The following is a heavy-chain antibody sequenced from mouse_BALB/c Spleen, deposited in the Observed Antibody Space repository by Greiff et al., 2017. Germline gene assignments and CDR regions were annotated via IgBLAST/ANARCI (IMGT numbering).Heavy chain of an antibody. V-gene: IGHV1-5*01. J-gene: IGHJ4*01. Sequence: EVQRVESGTVLARPGASVKMSCKASGYTFTSYWMHWVKQRPGQGLEWIGAIYPGNSDTSYNQKFKGKAKLTAVTSTSTAYMELSSLTNEDSAVYYCTAGRDYAMDYWGQGTSVTVSS. CDR3: TAGRDYAMDY. CDR2: IYPGNSDT. CDR1: GYTFTSYW.